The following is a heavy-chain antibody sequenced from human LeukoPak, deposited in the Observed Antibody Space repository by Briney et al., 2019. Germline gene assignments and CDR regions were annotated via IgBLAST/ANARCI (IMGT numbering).Heavy chain of an antibody. CDR2: IIPIFGTA. CDR1: GYTFTSYA. J-gene: IGHJ4*02. CDR3: ARDCRSASCYPYSYGPFDY. Sequence: SVRVSCKASGYTFTSYAMHWVRQTPGQGLEWMGGIIPIFGTANYAQKFQGRVTITTDESTSTAYMELSSLRSEDTAVYYCARDCRSASCYPYSYGPFDYWGQGTLVSVSS. D-gene: IGHD5-18*01. V-gene: IGHV1-69*05.